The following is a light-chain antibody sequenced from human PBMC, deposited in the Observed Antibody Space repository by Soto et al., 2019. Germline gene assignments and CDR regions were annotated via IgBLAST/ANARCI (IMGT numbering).Light chain of an antibody. CDR1: QSVTSIY. J-gene: IGKJ1*01. Sequence: EIVLTQSPGALSLSPGERATLSCRASQSVTSIYLAWYQQKPGQAPRRLIHDVSKRAAGVPDRFSGSGSGTEFTLAISRLEPEDFAVYYCQHYGLPPRTFGQGTKVEIK. CDR3: QHYGLPPRT. CDR2: DVS. V-gene: IGKV3-20*01.